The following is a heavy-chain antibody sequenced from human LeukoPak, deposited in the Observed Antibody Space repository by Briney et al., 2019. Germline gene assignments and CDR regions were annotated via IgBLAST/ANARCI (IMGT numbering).Heavy chain of an antibody. V-gene: IGHV4-38-2*02. CDR3: AIGPRYSGYDWSGFYYYYMDV. CDR1: GYSISSGYY. CDR2: IYHSGST. Sequence: PSETLSLTCTVSGYSISSGYYWGWIRQPPGKGLEWIGSIYHSGSTYYNPSLKSRVTISVDTSKNQFSLKLSSVTAADTAVYYCAIGPRYSGYDWSGFYYYYMDVWGKGTTVTVSS. J-gene: IGHJ6*03. D-gene: IGHD5-12*01.